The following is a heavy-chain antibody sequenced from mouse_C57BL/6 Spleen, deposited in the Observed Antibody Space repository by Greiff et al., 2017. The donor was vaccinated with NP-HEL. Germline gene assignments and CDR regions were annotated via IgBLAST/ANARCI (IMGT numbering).Heavy chain of an antibody. Sequence: VQLQQPGAELVRPGTSVKLSCKASGYTFTSYWMHWVKQRPGQGLEWIGVIDPSDSYTNYNQKFKGKATLTVDTSSSTAYMQLSSLTSEDSAVYYCARQGEFYYGSSYFDYWGQGTTLTVSS. D-gene: IGHD1-1*01. J-gene: IGHJ2*01. V-gene: IGHV1-59*01. CDR3: ARQGEFYYGSSYFDY. CDR1: GYTFTSYW. CDR2: IDPSDSYT.